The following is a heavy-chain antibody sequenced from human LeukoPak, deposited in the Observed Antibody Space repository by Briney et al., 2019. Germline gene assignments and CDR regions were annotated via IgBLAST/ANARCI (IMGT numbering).Heavy chain of an antibody. CDR3: ARDPAYGALDY. CDR1: GGSFSGYY. J-gene: IGHJ4*02. V-gene: IGHV4-34*01. D-gene: IGHD4-17*01. CDR2: INHSGST. Sequence: PSETLSLTCAVYGGSFSGYYWSWIRQPPGKGLEWIGEINHSGSTNYNPSLKSRVTISVDASKNQFSLKLSSVTAADTAVYYCARDPAYGALDYWGQGALVTVSS.